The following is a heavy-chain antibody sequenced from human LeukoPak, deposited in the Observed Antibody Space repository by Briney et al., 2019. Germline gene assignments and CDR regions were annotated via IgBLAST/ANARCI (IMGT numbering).Heavy chain of an antibody. CDR3: ARAGEGFDT. J-gene: IGHJ3*02. V-gene: IGHV3-21*01. CDR2: ISSSSSYI. Sequence: KTGRSLRLSCAASGFTFSSYSMKWVRQAPGKGLEWVSSISSSSSYIYYTDSVKGRFTISRDNAKNSLYLQMSSLRAEDTAIYYCARAGEGFDTWGQGTKVTVSS. CDR1: GFTFSSYS. D-gene: IGHD3-10*01.